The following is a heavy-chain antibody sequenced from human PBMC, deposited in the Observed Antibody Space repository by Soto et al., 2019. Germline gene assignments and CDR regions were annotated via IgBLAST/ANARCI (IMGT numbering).Heavy chain of an antibody. D-gene: IGHD2-2*02. CDR1: GGTFSSYA. J-gene: IGHJ6*02. CDR3: ARGVVVPAAISTSYGMDV. V-gene: IGHV1-69*06. CDR2: IIPTFGTA. Sequence: SVKVSCKASGGTFSSYAISWVRQAPGQGLEWMGGIIPTFGTANYAQKFQGRVTITADKSTSTAYMELSSLRSEDTAVYYCARGVVVPAAISTSYGMDVWGQGTTVTVSS.